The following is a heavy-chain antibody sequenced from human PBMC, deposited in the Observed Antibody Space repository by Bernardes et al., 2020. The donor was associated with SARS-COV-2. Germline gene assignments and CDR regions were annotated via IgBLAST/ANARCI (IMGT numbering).Heavy chain of an antibody. Sequence: GESLKISCKASGYSFTSYWIGWVRQMPGKGLEWMAIIYSGDSDTRYSPSFQGQVTISADKSISTAYLQWSSLKASDTAIYYCTRSSVGGAYRGVDYWGQGTLVTVSS. V-gene: IGHV5-51*01. CDR2: IYSGDSDT. J-gene: IGHJ4*02. D-gene: IGHD1-26*01. CDR1: GYSFTSYW. CDR3: TRSSVGGAYRGVDY.